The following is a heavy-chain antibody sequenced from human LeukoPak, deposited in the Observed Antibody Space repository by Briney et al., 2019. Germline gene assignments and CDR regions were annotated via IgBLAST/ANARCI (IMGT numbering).Heavy chain of an antibody. CDR1: GFTFSNYA. CDR3: ARDLDSSGYYSWYFDY. D-gene: IGHD3-22*01. CDR2: ISSSSSYI. V-gene: IGHV3-21*01. J-gene: IGHJ4*02. Sequence: PGGSLRLSCTASGFTFSNYAMSWVRQAPGKGLEWVSSISSSSSYIYYADSVKGRFTISRDNAKNSLYLQMNSLRAEDTAVYYCARDLDSSGYYSWYFDYWGQGTLVTVSS.